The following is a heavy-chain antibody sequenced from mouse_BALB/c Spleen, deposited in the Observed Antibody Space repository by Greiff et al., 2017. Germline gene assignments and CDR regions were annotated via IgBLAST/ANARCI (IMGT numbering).Heavy chain of an antibody. J-gene: IGHJ1*01. CDR2: ISSGGSYT. CDR1: GFTFSSYG. D-gene: IGHD2-1*01. Sequence: DVQLVESGGDLVKPGGSLKLSCAASGFTFSSYGMSWVRQTPDKRLEWVATISSGGSYTYYPDSVKGRFTISRDNAKNTLYLQMSSLKSEDTAMYYCARLRGNYEGYFDVWGAGTTVTVSS. CDR3: ARLRGNYEGYFDV. V-gene: IGHV5-6*01.